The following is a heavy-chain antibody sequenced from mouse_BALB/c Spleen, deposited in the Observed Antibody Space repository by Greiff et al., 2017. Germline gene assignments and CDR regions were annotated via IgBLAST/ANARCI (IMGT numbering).Heavy chain of an antibody. V-gene: IGHV1-15*01. CDR1: GYTFTDYE. Sequence: QVQLQQSGAELVRPGASVKLSCKASGYTFTDYEMHWVKQTPGHGLEWIGAIYPAGGGTTYNQKFKGKATLTADKSSSTAYMQLSSLTSEDSAVYYCARSYYYAMDYWGQGTSVTVSS. J-gene: IGHJ4*01. CDR2: IYPAGGGT. CDR3: ARSYYYAMDY.